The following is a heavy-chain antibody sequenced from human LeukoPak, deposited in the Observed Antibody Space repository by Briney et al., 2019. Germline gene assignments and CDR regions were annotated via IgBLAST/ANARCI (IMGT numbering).Heavy chain of an antibody. J-gene: IGHJ5*02. D-gene: IGHD3-10*01. CDR3: ARDRALFDP. V-gene: IGHV3-7*04. CDR2: IKQDGSEK. Sequence: GGSLRLSCAASGFTFGNYWMSWVRQAPGKGLEWVANIKQDGSEKYYVDSVKGRFTISRDNAKNSLYLQMNSLRAEDTAVYYCARDRALFDPWGQGTLVTVSS. CDR1: GFTFGNYW.